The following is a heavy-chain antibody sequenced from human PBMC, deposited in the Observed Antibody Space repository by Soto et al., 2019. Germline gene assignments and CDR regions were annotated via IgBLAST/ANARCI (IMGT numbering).Heavy chain of an antibody. CDR3: ARSGYSSSSTYYYGMDV. CDR2: IYPGDSDT. CDR1: GYGFTSYW. V-gene: IGHV5-51*01. Sequence: PGESLKISCKGSGYGFTSYWIGWVRQMPGKGLEWMGIIYPGDSDTRYSPSFQGQVTISADKSISTAYLQWSSLKASDTAMYYCARSGYSSSSTYYYGMDVWGQGTTVTVSS. J-gene: IGHJ6*02. D-gene: IGHD6-6*01.